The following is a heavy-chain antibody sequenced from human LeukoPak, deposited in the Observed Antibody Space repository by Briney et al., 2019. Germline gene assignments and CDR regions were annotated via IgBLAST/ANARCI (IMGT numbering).Heavy chain of an antibody. CDR2: ISERGGST. J-gene: IGHJ4*02. CDR3: AKRGVVIRGILVIGYHQEAYHYDF. Sequence: SGGSLRLSCVVSGISLSNYAMTWVRQAPGKGLEWVSYISERGGSTTYADSMKGRFTISRDTSLNTLYLQMNNLRAEDTAVYFCAKRGVVIRGILVIGYHQEAYHYDFWGQGVLVTVSS. D-gene: IGHD3-10*01. CDR1: GISLSNYA. V-gene: IGHV3-23*01.